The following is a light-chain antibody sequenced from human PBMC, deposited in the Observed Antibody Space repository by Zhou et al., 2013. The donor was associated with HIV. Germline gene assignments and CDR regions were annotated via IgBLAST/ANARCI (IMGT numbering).Light chain of an antibody. CDR2: AAS. Sequence: AIQMTQSPSSLSASAGDRVTITCRASQDIRDELAWYQQKPGTVPKLLIYAASTLQSGVPSRFIGSGSGTDFTLTINGLRPEDFATYYCQQSHSSPPTFGQGTRLEI. J-gene: IGKJ5*01. CDR3: QQSHSSPPT. V-gene: IGKV1-6*01. CDR1: QDIRDE.